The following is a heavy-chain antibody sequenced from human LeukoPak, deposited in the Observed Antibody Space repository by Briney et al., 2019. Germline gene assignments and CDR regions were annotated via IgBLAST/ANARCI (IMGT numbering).Heavy chain of an antibody. CDR3: AREFRGVRCSSTSCYNPGAFDI. CDR1: GGSISSYY. D-gene: IGHD2-2*01. Sequence: SETLSLTCTVSGGSISSYYWSWIRQPPGKGLEWIGYIYYSGSTNYNPSLKSRVTISVDTSKNQFSLKLSSVTAADTAVYYCAREFRGVRCSSTSCYNPGAFDIWGQGTMVTVSS. V-gene: IGHV4-59*01. CDR2: IYYSGST. J-gene: IGHJ3*02.